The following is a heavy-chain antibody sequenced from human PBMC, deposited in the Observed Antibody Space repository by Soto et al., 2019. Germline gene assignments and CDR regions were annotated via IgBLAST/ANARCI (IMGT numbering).Heavy chain of an antibody. CDR1: GFTFSSYA. V-gene: IGHV3-23*01. J-gene: IGHJ4*02. CDR3: ARRGSGSYYDY. CDR2: ISGSGGST. D-gene: IGHD1-26*01. Sequence: EVQLLESGGGLVQPGGSLRLSCAASGFTFSSYAMRWVRQAPGKGLEWVSAISGSGGSTYYADSVKGRFTISRDNSKNPLYWQINGRRAGDRAVYYLARRGSGSYYDYGGRGPLVTVSS.